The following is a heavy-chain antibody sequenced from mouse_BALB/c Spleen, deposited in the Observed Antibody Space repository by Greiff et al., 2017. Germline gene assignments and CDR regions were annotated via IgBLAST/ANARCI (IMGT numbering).Heavy chain of an antibody. CDR3: ARVYDCYYGRGYYFDY. D-gene: IGHD2-3*01. J-gene: IGHJ2*01. Sequence: EVMLVESGGGLVQPGGSLRLSCATSGFTFTDYYMSWVRQPPGKALEWLGFIRNKANGYTTEYSASVKGRFTISRDNSQSILYLQMNTLRAEDSATYYCARVYDCYYGRGYYFDYWGQGTTLTVSS. V-gene: IGHV7-3*02. CDR1: GFTFTDYY. CDR2: IRNKANGYTT.